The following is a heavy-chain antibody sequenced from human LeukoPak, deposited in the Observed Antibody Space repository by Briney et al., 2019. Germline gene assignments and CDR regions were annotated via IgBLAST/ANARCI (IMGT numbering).Heavy chain of an antibody. CDR2: IRYDGSDK. Sequence: GGSLRLSCAASGFTFSSYGMHWVRQAPGKGLEWVAFIRYDGSDKYYAESVKGRFTISRDNPKNTLYLQMNSLRPEDTAVYYCSRGYCSGGSCFRVGYVPPYFDYWGQGTLVTVSS. J-gene: IGHJ4*02. CDR1: GFTFSSYG. V-gene: IGHV3-30*02. CDR3: SRGYCSGGSCFRVGYVPPYFDY. D-gene: IGHD2-15*01.